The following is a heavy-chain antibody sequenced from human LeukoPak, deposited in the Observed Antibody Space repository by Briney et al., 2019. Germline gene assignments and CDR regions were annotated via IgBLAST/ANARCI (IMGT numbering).Heavy chain of an antibody. CDR3: ARLGYCSAGSCYSGLDY. CDR2: IYHSGST. Sequence: PSGTLSLTCAVSGGSISIINWWSWVRQPPGKGLEWIGEIYHSGSTNYNPSLKSRVTMSVDKSKNQFSLTLSSVTAADTAVYYCARLGYCSAGSCYSGLDYWGQGTLVTVSS. CDR1: GGSISIINW. V-gene: IGHV4-4*02. J-gene: IGHJ4*02. D-gene: IGHD2-15*01.